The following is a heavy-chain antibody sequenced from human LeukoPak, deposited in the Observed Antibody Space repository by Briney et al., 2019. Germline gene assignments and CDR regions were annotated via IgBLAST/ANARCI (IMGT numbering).Heavy chain of an antibody. CDR1: GFIFSNYA. J-gene: IGHJ6*03. V-gene: IGHV3-23*01. CDR3: AKDRQQWLSTAYYYYMDV. CDR2: ISRIGGST. D-gene: IGHD6-19*01. Sequence: GGSLRLSCAASGFIFSNYALAWVRQAPGKGLEWVSGISRIGGSTHYADSVKGRFTISRDNSKNILYLQMNSLRAEDTAVYYCAKDRQQWLSTAYYYYMDVWGKGTTVTVSS.